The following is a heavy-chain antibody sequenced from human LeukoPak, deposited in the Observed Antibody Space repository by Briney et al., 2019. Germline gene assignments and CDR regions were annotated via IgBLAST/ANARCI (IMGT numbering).Heavy chain of an antibody. CDR2: IGGSGGST. D-gene: IGHD3-3*01. Sequence: GVLRLSCAASGFTFSGSAMHWVRQASGKGLEWVSAIGGSGGSTYYADSVKGRFTISRDNANNSLYLQMNSLRAEDTAVYYCVRDFRFLEDYWGQGSLVTVSS. V-gene: IGHV3-23*01. J-gene: IGHJ4*02. CDR1: GFTFSGSA. CDR3: VRDFRFLEDY.